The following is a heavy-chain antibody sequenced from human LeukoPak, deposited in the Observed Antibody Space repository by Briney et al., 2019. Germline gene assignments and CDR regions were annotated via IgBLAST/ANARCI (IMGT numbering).Heavy chain of an antibody. Sequence: PGGALSLSCAASGFTFSNYGMHWVRQAPGRGREWVAVIWNDGSNKYYADSVKGRFTISRDNSKNTLYLQMNSLRAEDTAVYYCARDSYYGSGSSPEYWGQGTLVTVSS. CDR3: ARDSYYGSGSSPEY. D-gene: IGHD3-10*01. J-gene: IGHJ4*02. CDR2: IWNDGSNK. V-gene: IGHV3-33*01. CDR1: GFTFSNYG.